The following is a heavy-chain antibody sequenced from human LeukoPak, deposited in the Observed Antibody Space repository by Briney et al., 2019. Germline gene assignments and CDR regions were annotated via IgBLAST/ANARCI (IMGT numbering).Heavy chain of an antibody. CDR2: ISYDGSKQ. Sequence: GGSLRLSCAASGFTFSSYGMHWVRQAPGKGLEWVAVISYDGSKQYYGDSVKGRFTISRDNSMGTVYLQMNSLRAEDTALYYCAKDAGYSASYELFDYWGQGTLVTVSS. CDR1: GFTFSSYG. CDR3: AKDAGYSASYELFDY. D-gene: IGHD1-26*01. J-gene: IGHJ4*02. V-gene: IGHV3-30*18.